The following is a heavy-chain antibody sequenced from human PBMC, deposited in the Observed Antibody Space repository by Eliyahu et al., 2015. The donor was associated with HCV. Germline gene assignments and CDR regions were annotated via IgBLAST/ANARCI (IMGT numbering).Heavy chain of an antibody. CDR2: IRSKAYGGTT. Sequence: EVQLVESGGGLVKPGRSLRLSCTASGFTFGDYAMSWFRQAPGKGLEWVGFIRSKAYGGTTEYAASVKGRFTISRDDSKSIAYLQMNSLKTEDTAVYYCTREPNYYDSSGYGDYFDYWGQGTLVTVSS. CDR1: GFTFGDYA. J-gene: IGHJ4*02. V-gene: IGHV3-49*05. D-gene: IGHD3-22*01. CDR3: TREPNYYDSSGYGDYFDY.